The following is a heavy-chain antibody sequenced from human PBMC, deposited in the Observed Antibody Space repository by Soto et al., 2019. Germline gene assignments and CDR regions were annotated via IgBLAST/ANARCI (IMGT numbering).Heavy chain of an antibody. V-gene: IGHV3-7*01. Sequence: GGSLRLSCAASGFTFSSYWMSWVRQAPGKGLEWVANIKQDGSEKYYVDSVKGRFTISRDNAKNSLYLQMNSLRAEDTAVYYCARGIRDFWSGYKGLDSYYYYYYMDVWGKGTTVTVSS. CDR3: ARGIRDFWSGYKGLDSYYYYYYMDV. D-gene: IGHD3-3*01. CDR2: IKQDGSEK. CDR1: GFTFSSYW. J-gene: IGHJ6*03.